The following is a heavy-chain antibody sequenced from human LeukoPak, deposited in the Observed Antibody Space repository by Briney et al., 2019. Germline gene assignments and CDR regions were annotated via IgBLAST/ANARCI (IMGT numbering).Heavy chain of an antibody. J-gene: IGHJ4*02. CDR2: IYPGDSDT. D-gene: IGHD6-19*01. Sequence: GESLKISCKGFGYSFTSYWIAWVRQMPGKGLEWMGAIYPGDSDTRYSPSFQGQVTISADKSISPAYVQWNSLKASDTATYYCARHRGGSGWVLEYWGQGTLVTVSS. V-gene: IGHV5-51*01. CDR3: ARHRGGSGWVLEY. CDR1: GYSFTSYW.